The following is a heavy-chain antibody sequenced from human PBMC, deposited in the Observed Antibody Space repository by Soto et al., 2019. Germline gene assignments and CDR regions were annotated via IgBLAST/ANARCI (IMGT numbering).Heavy chain of an antibody. CDR3: ARPPRRAPYYYYYMDV. D-gene: IGHD6-6*01. V-gene: IGHV4-59*08. J-gene: IGHJ6*03. CDR2: IYHSGNT. CDR1: GGSISSYY. Sequence: QVQLQESGPGLVKPSETLSLTCTVSGGSISSYYWIWIRQTPGKGLAWIGYIYHSGNTNYNPSRKSRVTISVDTSKNQFSLKLSSVTAADTAVYYCARPPRRAPYYYYYMDVWGKGTTVTVSS.